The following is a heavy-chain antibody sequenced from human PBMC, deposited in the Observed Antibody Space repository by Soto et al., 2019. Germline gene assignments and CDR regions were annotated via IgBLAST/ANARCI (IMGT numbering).Heavy chain of an antibody. Sequence: QVQLQESGPGLAKPSETLSLSCTVSGASINSAYWSWFRQPPGKGLEWIGYITYTGSTSYNPSLKRRVTMALDASKNQFFLKLTSVTAADTAVYYCARHARYNDYWGQGTLATVSS. V-gene: IGHV4-59*08. CDR3: ARHARYNDY. CDR1: GASINSAY. D-gene: IGHD1-20*01. J-gene: IGHJ4*02. CDR2: ITYTGST.